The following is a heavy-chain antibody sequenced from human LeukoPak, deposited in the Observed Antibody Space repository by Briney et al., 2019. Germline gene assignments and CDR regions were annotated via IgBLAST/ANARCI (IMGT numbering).Heavy chain of an antibody. CDR3: ARGPYYYDSSGYYAYYYYYMDV. V-gene: IGHV4-61*02. J-gene: IGHJ6*03. D-gene: IGHD3-22*01. CDR2: IYTSGST. Sequence: SETLSLTCTVSGNSISSGDNYWSWIRQPAGKGLEWIGRIYTSGSTNYNPSLKSRVTISGDTSKNQFSLRLSSVTAADTAVYYCARGPYYYDSSGYYAYYYYYMDVWGKGTTVTISS. CDR1: GNSISSGDNY.